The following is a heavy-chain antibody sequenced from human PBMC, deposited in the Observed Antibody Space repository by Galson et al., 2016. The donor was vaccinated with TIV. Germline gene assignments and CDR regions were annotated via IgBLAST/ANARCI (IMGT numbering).Heavy chain of an antibody. D-gene: IGHD1-26*01. J-gene: IGHJ2*01. CDR1: GFTFSDYY. CDR3: ARESPNSGNYSHWYFDL. CDR2: IGPTSTYA. Sequence: SLRLSCAASGFTFSDYYMTWIRQAPGRGLEWISYIGPTSTYATYADSVKGRFSISRDNAKNSLFLQMNSLSAEDTAVYYCARESPNSGNYSHWYFDLWGRGTLVTVSS. V-gene: IGHV3-11*06.